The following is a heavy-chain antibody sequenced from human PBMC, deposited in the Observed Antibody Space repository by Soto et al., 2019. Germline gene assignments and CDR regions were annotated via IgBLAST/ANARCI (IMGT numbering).Heavy chain of an antibody. D-gene: IGHD4-17*01. J-gene: IGHJ4*02. CDR1: GGSINSDYY. CDR3: ARLTTVSYFDS. Sequence: ASETLSLTCTVSGGSINSDYYWSWIRQHPGKGLEWVGYIFYSGSSYYNPSLKSRITISVDTSKNQFSLKLSSVTAADTAVYYCARLTTVSYFDSWGLGTLVTVSS. V-gene: IGHV4-31*03. CDR2: IFYSGSS.